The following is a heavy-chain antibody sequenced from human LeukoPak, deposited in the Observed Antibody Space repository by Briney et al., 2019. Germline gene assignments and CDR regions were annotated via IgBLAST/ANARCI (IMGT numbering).Heavy chain of an antibody. J-gene: IGHJ4*02. CDR3: ARQGANCSGGSCYSSY. D-gene: IGHD2-15*01. Sequence: GASLKISCKASGSSFTSYWIGWVRKMPGKGLEWMGIISPGDSDTRYTPSFQGLVTSSADKSISTAYLQWSSLKASDTAMYYCARQGANCSGGSCYSSYWGQGTLVTVSS. CDR1: GSSFTSYW. CDR2: ISPGDSDT. V-gene: IGHV5-51*01.